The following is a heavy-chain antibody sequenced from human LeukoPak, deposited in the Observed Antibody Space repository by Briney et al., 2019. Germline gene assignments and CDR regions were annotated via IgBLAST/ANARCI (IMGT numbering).Heavy chain of an antibody. CDR2: ISSSGGGM. D-gene: IGHD4-11*01. Sequence: GGSLRLSCAASGFTFSIYELHWVRQAPGKGLEWVSYISSSGGGMYYAHSVRGRFTISRDNAKNSLYLEMNSLRAEDTAIYYCARDRGSRSNSPYYFDYWGQGTLVTVSS. J-gene: IGHJ4*02. V-gene: IGHV3-48*03. CDR3: ARDRGSRSNSPYYFDY. CDR1: GFTFSIYE.